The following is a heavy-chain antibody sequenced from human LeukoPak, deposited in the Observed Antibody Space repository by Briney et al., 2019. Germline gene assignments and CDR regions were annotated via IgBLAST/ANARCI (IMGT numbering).Heavy chain of an antibody. J-gene: IGHJ4*02. V-gene: IGHV5-10-1*01. Sequence: NRGESLKISCKGSGYSFTSHWISWVRQMPGKGLEWMGRIDPSDSYSNDSPSFQGHVTISADKSISTAYLQWSSLKASDTAMYHCARLLLATGPDYWGQGTLVTVSS. CDR3: ARLLLATGPDY. CDR2: IDPSDSYS. CDR1: GYSFTSHW. D-gene: IGHD1-1*01.